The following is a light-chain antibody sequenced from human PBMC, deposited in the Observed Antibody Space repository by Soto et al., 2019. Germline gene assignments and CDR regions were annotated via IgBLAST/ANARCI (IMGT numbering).Light chain of an antibody. Sequence: IPMTQSPSSLSASVGDRVTLTCRTSRAINNYVNWYQHHPGRVPKLLISSASILQAGVPSRFSAGGSGTHFALTISNLQPKDVATYYCQQSYSTPPNFGQGTKLEI. CDR1: RAINNY. J-gene: IGKJ2*01. CDR2: SAS. CDR3: QQSYSTPPN. V-gene: IGKV1-39*01.